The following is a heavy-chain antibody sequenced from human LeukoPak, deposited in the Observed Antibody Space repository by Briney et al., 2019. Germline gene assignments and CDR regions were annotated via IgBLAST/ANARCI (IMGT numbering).Heavy chain of an antibody. CDR2: IYSGGST. CDR3: ARAGEYYDILTGYYPGMYYFDY. Sequence: GGSLRLSCAASGFTVSSYYMSWVRQAPGKGLEWVSVIYSGGSTYYADSVKGRFTISRDNSKNTLYLQMNSLRAEDTAVYYCARAGEYYDILTGYYPGMYYFDYWGQGTLVTVSS. CDR1: GFTVSSYY. V-gene: IGHV3-53*01. D-gene: IGHD3-9*01. J-gene: IGHJ4*02.